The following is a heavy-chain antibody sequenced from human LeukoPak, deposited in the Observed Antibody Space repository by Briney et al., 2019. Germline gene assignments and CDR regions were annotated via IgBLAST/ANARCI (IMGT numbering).Heavy chain of an antibody. Sequence: GGTLRLSCAASGFTFSSYGMSWVRQAPGKGLEWVSAISGSGGSTYYADSVKGRFTISRDNSKNTLYLQMNSLRAEDTAVYYCAKALRYFDWLLVLDAFDIWGQGTMVTVSS. CDR2: ISGSGGST. CDR3: AKALRYFDWLLVLDAFDI. J-gene: IGHJ3*02. D-gene: IGHD3-9*01. V-gene: IGHV3-23*01. CDR1: GFTFSSYG.